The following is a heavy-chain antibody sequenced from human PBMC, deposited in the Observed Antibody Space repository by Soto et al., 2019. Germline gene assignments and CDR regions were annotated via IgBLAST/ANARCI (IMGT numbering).Heavy chain of an antibody. D-gene: IGHD3-10*01. Sequence: QVQLQESGPGLVKPSQTLSLTCTVSGGSISSGSYYWSWIRQLPGKGLEWIGYLYYSGSTYYNPSLKSRVTISVATSKTHSSLTLNSLTAADTAVYYCATRTDYYYGSGSLGGMDVWGQGTTVTVSS. CDR3: ATRTDYYYGSGSLGGMDV. J-gene: IGHJ6*02. CDR1: GGSISSGSYY. V-gene: IGHV4-31*03. CDR2: LYYSGST.